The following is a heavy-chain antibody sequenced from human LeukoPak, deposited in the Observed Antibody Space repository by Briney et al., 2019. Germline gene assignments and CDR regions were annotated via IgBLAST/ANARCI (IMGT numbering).Heavy chain of an antibody. CDR2: IYYSGST. Sequence: SETLSLTCTVSGGSISSGDYYWSWIRQPPGKGLEWIGYIYYSGSTYYNPSLKSRVTISVDTSKNQFSLKLSSVTAADTAVYYCAREDYDSWSGYCNPLIDPWGQGTLVTVSS. V-gene: IGHV4-30-4*01. D-gene: IGHD3-3*01. CDR3: AREDYDSWSGYCNPLIDP. J-gene: IGHJ5*02. CDR1: GGSISSGDYY.